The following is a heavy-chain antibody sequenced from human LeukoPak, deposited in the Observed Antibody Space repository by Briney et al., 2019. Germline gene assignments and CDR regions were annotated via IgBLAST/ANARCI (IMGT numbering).Heavy chain of an antibody. Sequence: GGSLRLSCAASGFTFSDYYMSWIRQAPGKGLEWVSYISSSGSTIYYADSVKGRFTISRDNAKNSLYLQMNSLRAEDTAVYYCARDGTYYDYVWGSYRVHDYWGQGTLATVSS. J-gene: IGHJ4*02. CDR3: ARDGTYYDYVWGSYRVHDY. CDR2: ISSSGSTI. V-gene: IGHV3-11*01. CDR1: GFTFSDYY. D-gene: IGHD3-16*02.